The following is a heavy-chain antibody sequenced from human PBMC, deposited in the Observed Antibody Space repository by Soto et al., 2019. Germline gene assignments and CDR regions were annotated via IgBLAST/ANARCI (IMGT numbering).Heavy chain of an antibody. Sequence: SETLSLTCTVSGGSISNSDYFWAWMRQPPGKGLEWIGYIFYTGSTNYSPSLKSRVTISIDPSKKQVFMNLTSVTAADTAVYYCATVRGPWGQETLVTVSS. CDR3: ATVRGP. J-gene: IGHJ5*02. D-gene: IGHD6-6*01. CDR1: GGSISNSDYF. V-gene: IGHV4-61*05. CDR2: IFYTGST.